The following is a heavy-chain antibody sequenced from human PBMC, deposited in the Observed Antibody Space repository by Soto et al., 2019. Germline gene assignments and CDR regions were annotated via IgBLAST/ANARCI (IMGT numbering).Heavy chain of an antibody. CDR3: SFMVRGYFDY. D-gene: IGHD3-10*01. Sequence: QLQLQESGPGLVKPSETLSLTCTVSGGSISSSSYYWGWIRQPPGKGLEWIGSIYYSGSTYYNPSLNSRVTISVDTSKYQCSLKLSSATAADTAVYYCSFMVRGYFDYWGKGTLVTVSS. CDR1: GGSISSSSYY. J-gene: IGHJ4*02. V-gene: IGHV4-39*01. CDR2: IYYSGST.